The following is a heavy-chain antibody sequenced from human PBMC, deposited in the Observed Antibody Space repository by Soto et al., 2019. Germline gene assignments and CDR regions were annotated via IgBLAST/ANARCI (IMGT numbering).Heavy chain of an antibody. V-gene: IGHV4-31*03. CDR2: IYYSGST. CDR1: GGSISSGGYY. J-gene: IGHJ4*02. CDR3: ARVWGMTPDY. Sequence: QVQLQESGPGLVKPSQTLSLTCTVSGGSISSGGYYWSWIRQHPGKGLEWIGYIYYSGSTYYNPSLXRRXTXSVDTSKNQFSLKLSSVTAADTAVYYCARVWGMTPDYWGQGTLVTVSS. D-gene: IGHD7-27*01.